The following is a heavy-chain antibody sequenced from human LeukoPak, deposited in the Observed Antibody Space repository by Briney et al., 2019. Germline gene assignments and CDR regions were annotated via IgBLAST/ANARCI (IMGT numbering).Heavy chain of an antibody. D-gene: IGHD5-24*01. CDR2: INPSGGST. J-gene: IGHJ4*02. CDR3: ALLEMGTIH. Sequence: GASVKVSCKASGYTFTNYYMHWVRQAPGQGLEWMGIINPSGGSTNYAQKFQGRVSMTRDTSSSTVYMELSSLKSEDTATYYCALLEMGTIHWGQGTLVIVSS. V-gene: IGHV1-46*01. CDR1: GYTFTNYY.